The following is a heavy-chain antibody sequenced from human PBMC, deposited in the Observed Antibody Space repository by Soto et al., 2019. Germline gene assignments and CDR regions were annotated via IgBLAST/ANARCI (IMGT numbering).Heavy chain of an antibody. Sequence: KPGGSLRLSCAVSGFSLSDYYISWIRQAPGEGLEWVSYISSSGTGVHYADSVKGRFTISKDNANNSLYLQMNSLRAEDTAVYYCARVRGASSGSYYFEHWGQGALVTVSS. CDR2: ISSSGTGV. CDR1: GFSLSDYY. CDR3: ARVRGASSGSYYFEH. V-gene: IGHV3-11*01. J-gene: IGHJ4*02. D-gene: IGHD3-22*01.